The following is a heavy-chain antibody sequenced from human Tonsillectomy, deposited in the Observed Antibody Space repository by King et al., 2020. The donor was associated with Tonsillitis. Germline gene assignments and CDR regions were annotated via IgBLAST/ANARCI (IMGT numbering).Heavy chain of an antibody. J-gene: IGHJ6*03. CDR2: ISGSGGST. Sequence: VQLVESGGGLVQPGGSLRLSCAASGFTFSSYAMSWVRQAPGKGLEWVSAISGSGGSTYYADSVKGRFTISRDNSKNTLYLQMNSLRAEDTAVYYCAKGQWVGNYYYYYYMDVWGKGTTVTVSS. CDR3: AKGQWVGNYYYYYYMDV. V-gene: IGHV3-23*04. D-gene: IGHD6-19*01. CDR1: GFTFSSYA.